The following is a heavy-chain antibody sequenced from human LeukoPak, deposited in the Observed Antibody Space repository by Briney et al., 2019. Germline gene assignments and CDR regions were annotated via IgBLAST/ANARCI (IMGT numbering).Heavy chain of an antibody. CDR2: ISYDGSNK. CDR1: GFTFSSYA. J-gene: IGHJ4*02. CDR3: ARSSAPFEYSSSSDFDY. Sequence: GGSLRLSCAASGFTFSSYAMHWVRQAPGKGLEWVAVISYDGSNKYYADSVKGRFTISRDNSKNTLYLQMNSLRAADTAVYYCARSSAPFEYSSSSDFDYWGQGTLVTVSS. V-gene: IGHV3-30-3*01. D-gene: IGHD6-6*01.